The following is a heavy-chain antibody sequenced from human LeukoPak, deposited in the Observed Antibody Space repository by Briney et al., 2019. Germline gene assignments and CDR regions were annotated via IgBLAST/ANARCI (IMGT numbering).Heavy chain of an antibody. D-gene: IGHD3-22*01. CDR2: ISGSGGRT. V-gene: IGHV3-23*01. Sequence: GGSLRLSCAVSEITLSNYGMSWVRQAPGKGLEWVAGISGSGGRTNYADSVKGRFTISRDNPKNTLYLQMNSLRAEDTAVYFCARRGVVIRVILVGFHKEAYYFDSWGQGALVTVSS. CDR1: EITLSNYG. J-gene: IGHJ4*02. CDR3: ARRGVVIRVILVGFHKEAYYFDS.